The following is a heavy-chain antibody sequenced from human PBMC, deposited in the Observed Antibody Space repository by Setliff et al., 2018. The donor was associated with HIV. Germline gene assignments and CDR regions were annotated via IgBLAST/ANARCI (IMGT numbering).Heavy chain of an antibody. V-gene: IGHV4-39*01. CDR1: SGSISSNTYY. CDR2: VFHIGST. Sequence: PSETLSLTCSVSSGSISSNTYYWSWIRQPPGSGLEWIASVFHIGSTYHNPSLKSRVSISIDTSKTQVSLKLRSVTAADTAVYYCARLGIANAPDDYWGQGTLVTVSS. CDR3: ARLGIANAPDDY. D-gene: IGHD2-21*01. J-gene: IGHJ4*02.